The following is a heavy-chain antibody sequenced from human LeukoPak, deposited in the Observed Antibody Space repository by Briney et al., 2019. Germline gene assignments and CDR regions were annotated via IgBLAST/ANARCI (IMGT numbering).Heavy chain of an antibody. CDR2: ISTSSSYI. D-gene: IGHD2-2*01. CDR3: ARDIFACSTSCYGVDY. V-gene: IGHV3-21*01. J-gene: IGHJ4*02. CDR1: GFTFSSYS. Sequence: GGSLRLSCAASGFTFSSYSMNWGRQAPGKGLEWGSSISTSSSYIYYADSVKGRFTISRDNAKNSLYLQMNSLRADDTAVYSCARDIFACSTSCYGVDYWGQGTLVTVSS.